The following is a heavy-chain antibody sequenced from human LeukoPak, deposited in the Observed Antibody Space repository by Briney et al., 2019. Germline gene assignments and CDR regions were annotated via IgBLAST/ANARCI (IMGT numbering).Heavy chain of an antibody. D-gene: IGHD6-19*01. Sequence: SGGSLRLSCAASGFTFDKAWMTWVRQAPGKVLEWVGRIKSKIHGGTIDYAAPVKGRFTISRDDSENTVYLQMSSLRTEDTAMYYCTTSPVPGIDYWGQGIQVTVSS. J-gene: IGHJ4*02. CDR3: TTSPVPGIDY. CDR2: IKSKIHGGTI. V-gene: IGHV3-15*01. CDR1: GFTFDKAW.